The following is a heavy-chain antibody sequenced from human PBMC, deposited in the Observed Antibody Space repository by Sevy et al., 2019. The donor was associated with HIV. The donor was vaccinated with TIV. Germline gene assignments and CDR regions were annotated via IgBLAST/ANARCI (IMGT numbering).Heavy chain of an antibody. V-gene: IGHV3-11*01. CDR1: GFTFSDYY. CDR3: ARVPYYYDSSGYPYYYFDY. J-gene: IGHJ4*02. D-gene: IGHD3-22*01. CDR2: ISSSGSTI. Sequence: GGSLRLSCAASGFTFSDYYMSWIRQAPGKGLEWVSYISSSGSTIYYADSVKGRFTISGDNAKNSLYLQMNSLRAEDTAVYYCARVPYYYDSSGYPYYYFDYWGQGTLVTVSS.